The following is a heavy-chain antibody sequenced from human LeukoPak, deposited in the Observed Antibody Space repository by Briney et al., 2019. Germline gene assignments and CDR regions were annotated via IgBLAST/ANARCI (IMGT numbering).Heavy chain of an antibody. CDR3: ARDWYEGYYYDSSGPYWYFDL. Sequence: PGGSLRLSCAASGFTFSDYYMSWIRQAPGKGLEWVSYISSSGSTIYHADSVKGRFTISRDNAKNSQYLQMNSLRAEDTAVYYCARDWYEGYYYDSSGPYWYFDLWGRGTLVTVSS. CDR2: ISSSGSTI. D-gene: IGHD3-22*01. J-gene: IGHJ2*01. CDR1: GFTFSDYY. V-gene: IGHV3-11*01.